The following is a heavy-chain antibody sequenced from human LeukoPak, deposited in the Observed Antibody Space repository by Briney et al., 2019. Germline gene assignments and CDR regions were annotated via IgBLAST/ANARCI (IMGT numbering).Heavy chain of an antibody. CDR2: INSDGSST. J-gene: IGHJ4*02. V-gene: IGHV3-74*01. D-gene: IGHD2-15*01. Sequence: SGGSLRLSCAASGFTFSSYWMHWVRQAPGKGLVWVSRINSDGSSTSYADSVKGRFTISRDNAKNTLYLQMNSLRAEDTAVYYRARVRPADYCSGGSCPPFDYWGQGTLVTVSS. CDR3: ARVRPADYCSGGSCPPFDY. CDR1: GFTFSSYW.